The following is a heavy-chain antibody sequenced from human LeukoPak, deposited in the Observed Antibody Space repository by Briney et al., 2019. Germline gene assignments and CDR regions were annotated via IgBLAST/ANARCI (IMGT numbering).Heavy chain of an antibody. J-gene: IGHJ4*02. D-gene: IGHD4-17*01. CDR1: GYSFTSYW. V-gene: IGHV5-51*01. CDR3: ARRLRSNSFNY. CDR2: IYPGDSDT. Sequence: GESLKISCKGSGYSFTSYWIGWVRQMPGKGLEWMGIIYPGDSDTRYSPSFLGQVTIAADKSISTAYLQWSSLKASDTAMYYCARRLRSNSFNYWGQGTLVTVSS.